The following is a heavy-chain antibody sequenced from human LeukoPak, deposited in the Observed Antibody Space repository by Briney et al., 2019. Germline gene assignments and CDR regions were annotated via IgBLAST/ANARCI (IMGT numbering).Heavy chain of an antibody. CDR1: GFTFSSYA. D-gene: IGHD6-19*01. Sequence: RTGGSLRLSCAASGFTFSSYAMSWVRQAPGKGLEWVSVISGSGGSTYSAESVKGRFTISRDNSKNTLYLQMNSLRVEDTAVYYCAKGPRASGWTHFDYWGQGTLVTVSS. CDR2: ISGSGGST. V-gene: IGHV3-23*01. J-gene: IGHJ4*02. CDR3: AKGPRASGWTHFDY.